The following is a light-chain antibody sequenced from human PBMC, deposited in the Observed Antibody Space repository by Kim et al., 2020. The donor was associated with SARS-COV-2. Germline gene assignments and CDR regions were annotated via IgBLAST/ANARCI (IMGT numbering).Light chain of an antibody. V-gene: IGLV2-11*03. CDR2: DVT. CDR1: SSDSCTYNY. Sequence: GPSVPLARPGNSSDSCTYNYVNWNQRTPGEAPKVMIYDVTKARSGVPDRFSCSTARNPASLSISRLQAVKEAHYHSCSYGGSYALVFGGGTKVTVL. CDR3: CSYGGSYALV. J-gene: IGLJ2*01.